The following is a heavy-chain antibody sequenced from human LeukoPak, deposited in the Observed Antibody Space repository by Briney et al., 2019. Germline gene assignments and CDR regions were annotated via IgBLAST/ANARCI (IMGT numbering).Heavy chain of an antibody. CDR3: ARDQVPGGWFDP. Sequence: PSETLSLTCTVSGGSISSYYWSWIWQPPGKGLEWIGYIYYSGSTNYNPSLKSRVTISVDTSKNQFSLKLSSVTAADTAVYYCARDQVPGGWFDPWGQGTLVTVSS. CDR2: IYYSGST. J-gene: IGHJ5*02. V-gene: IGHV4-59*01. D-gene: IGHD3-16*01. CDR1: GGSISSYY.